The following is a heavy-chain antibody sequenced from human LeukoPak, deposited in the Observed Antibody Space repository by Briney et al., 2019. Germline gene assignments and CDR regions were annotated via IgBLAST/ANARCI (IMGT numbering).Heavy chain of an antibody. CDR1: GDSISSYY. D-gene: IGHD2-15*01. J-gene: IGHJ1*01. Sequence: SETLSLTCIVSGDSISSYYWSWIRQPPGKGLEWIGYIYYSGSTNYNPSLKSRVTISVDTSKNQFSLKLSSVTAADTAVYYCARDLWYCSGGSCLPAWGQGTLVTVSS. V-gene: IGHV4-59*12. CDR2: IYYSGST. CDR3: ARDLWYCSGGSCLPA.